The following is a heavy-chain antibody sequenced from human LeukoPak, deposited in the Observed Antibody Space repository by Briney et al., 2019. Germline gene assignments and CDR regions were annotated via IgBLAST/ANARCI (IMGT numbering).Heavy chain of an antibody. V-gene: IGHV4-30-4*01. J-gene: IGHJ3*02. CDR2: IYYSGST. D-gene: IGHD6-13*01. Sequence: PSETLSLTCTVSGGSISSGDYYWSWIRQPPGKGLEWIGYIYYSGSTYYNPSLKSRVTISVDTSKNQFSLKLSSVTAADTAVYYCARVSRGLAAAGAFDIWGQGTMVTVSS. CDR1: GGSISSGDYY. CDR3: ARVSRGLAAAGAFDI.